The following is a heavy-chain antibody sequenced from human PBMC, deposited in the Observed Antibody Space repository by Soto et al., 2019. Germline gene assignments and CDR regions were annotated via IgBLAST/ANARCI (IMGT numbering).Heavy chain of an antibody. CDR1: GLTISGKKY. D-gene: IGHD1-1*01. J-gene: IGHJ3*01. CDR3: ATWHEREHAYDV. Sequence: DVHLVESGGGLIQPGESLRLSCAAFGLTISGKKYVAWVRQAPGKRLEWVSALYDVDGSFYADAVKGRFTTSSDSSKTTVYLQVNDLRPDDSAVYSCATWHEREHAYDVLGQGTTVTVAS. CDR2: LYDVDGS. V-gene: IGHV3-53*01.